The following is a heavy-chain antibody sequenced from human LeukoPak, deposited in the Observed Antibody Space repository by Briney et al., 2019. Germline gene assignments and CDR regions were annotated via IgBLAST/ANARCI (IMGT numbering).Heavy chain of an antibody. CDR3: AKPRYCSSTSCYWYFDL. V-gene: IGHV3-23*01. D-gene: IGHD2-2*01. CDR1: GFTFSSYA. CDR2: ISVSDDST. Sequence: GGSLRLSCAASGFTFSSYAMSWVRQAPGKGLECVSTISVSDDSTYYADSVKGRFTISRDNSKSTLYLQMNSLRAEDTAVYYCAKPRYCSSTSCYWYFDLWGRGTLVTVSS. J-gene: IGHJ2*01.